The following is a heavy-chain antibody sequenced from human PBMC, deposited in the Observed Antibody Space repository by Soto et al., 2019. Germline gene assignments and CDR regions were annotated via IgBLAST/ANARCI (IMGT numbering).Heavy chain of an antibody. CDR1: GFTFNNYA. CDR2: ISGGGDTT. Sequence: EVQLLESGGGLVQPGGSLGLSCAASGFTFNNYAMTWVRQAPGKGLEWVSAISGGGDTTSYADSVKGRFTVSRDGSKNTLYLQMSSLRAEDTALYYCAKGRGGSGSLTPRFDFWGQGTLVTVSS. D-gene: IGHD3-10*01. V-gene: IGHV3-23*01. J-gene: IGHJ4*02. CDR3: AKGRGGSGSLTPRFDF.